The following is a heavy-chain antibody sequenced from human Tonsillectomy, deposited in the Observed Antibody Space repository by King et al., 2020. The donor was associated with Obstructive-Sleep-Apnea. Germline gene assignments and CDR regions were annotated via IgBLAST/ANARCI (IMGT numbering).Heavy chain of an antibody. Sequence: QLQESGPGLVRPPGTLSLTCAVSGASIRSSNWGSWVRQPPGKGLEWIGEIFHEEFTNYNPSLESRVTISVDKSKNQFSLRLTSVTAADTAVYYCARTYDIRGYFDWWGQGTLVTVSS. J-gene: IGHJ1*01. CDR1: GASIRSSNW. V-gene: IGHV4-4*03. CDR3: ARTYDIRGYFDW. D-gene: IGHD3-22*01. CDR2: IFHEEFT.